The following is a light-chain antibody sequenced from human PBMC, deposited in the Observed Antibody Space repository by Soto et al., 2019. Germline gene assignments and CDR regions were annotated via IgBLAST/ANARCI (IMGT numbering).Light chain of an antibody. CDR3: MSFIDSTSTHWV. Sequence: QSVLTQPPSVSGSPGQSITISCTGTSSDVGHPYNYVSWYQQHPGKAPKLLIFKVSNRPSGISGRFSGSKSGNTASLTISGLQAEDEADYYCMSFIDSTSTHWVLGGGTQLTVL. CDR2: KVS. J-gene: IGLJ3*02. V-gene: IGLV2-14*03. CDR1: SSDVGHPYNY.